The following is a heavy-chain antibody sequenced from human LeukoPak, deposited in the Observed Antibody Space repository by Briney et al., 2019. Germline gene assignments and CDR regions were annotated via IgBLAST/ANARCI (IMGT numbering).Heavy chain of an antibody. V-gene: IGHV1-2*02. Sequence: VASVKVSCKASGYTFTGYYMHWVRQAPGQGLEWMGWINPNSGGTNYAQKFQGRVTMTRDTSISTAYMELSRLRSDDTAVYYCARVGLYSGSGNNWFDPWGQGTLVTVSS. J-gene: IGHJ5*02. D-gene: IGHD3-10*01. CDR3: ARVGLYSGSGNNWFDP. CDR1: GYTFTGYY. CDR2: INPNSGGT.